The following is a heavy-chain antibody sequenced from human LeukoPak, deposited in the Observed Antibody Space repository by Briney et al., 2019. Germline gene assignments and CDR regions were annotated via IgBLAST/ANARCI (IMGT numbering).Heavy chain of an antibody. D-gene: IGHD2-21*02. V-gene: IGHV4-39*01. J-gene: IGHJ4*02. Sequence: PSETLSLTCTVSGGSISSSSYYWGWIRQPPGKELEWIGSIYYSGNTYYNPSLKSRVTISVDTSKNQFSLKLSSVAAADTAVYYCARPRQGDYYFDYWGQGTLVTVSS. CDR2: IYYSGNT. CDR1: GGSISSSSYY. CDR3: ARPRQGDYYFDY.